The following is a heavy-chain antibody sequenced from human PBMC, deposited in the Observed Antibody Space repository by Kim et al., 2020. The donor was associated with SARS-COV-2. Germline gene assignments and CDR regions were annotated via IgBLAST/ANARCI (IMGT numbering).Heavy chain of an antibody. J-gene: IGHJ6*02. CDR3: AKDRAEGVSSSSMGDYYYYYGMDV. CDR2: ISGSGGST. V-gene: IGHV3-23*01. CDR1: GFTFSSYA. Sequence: GGSLRLSCAASGFTFSSYAMSWVRQAPGKGLEWVSAISGSGGSTYYADSVKGRFTISRDNSKNTLYLQMNSLRAEDTAVYYCAKDRAEGVSSSSMGDYYYYYGMDVWGQGTTVTVSS. D-gene: IGHD6-6*01.